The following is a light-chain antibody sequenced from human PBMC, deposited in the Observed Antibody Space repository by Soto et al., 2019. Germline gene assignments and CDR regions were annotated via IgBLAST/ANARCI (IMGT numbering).Light chain of an antibody. CDR2: DAS. J-gene: IGKJ4*01. CDR3: QQYDNLILT. CDR1: QDINNX. V-gene: IGKV1-33*01. Sequence: DIQMTQSPSSLSASVGDRVTITCQASQDINNXXXXYXXXXGKPPKLLIYDASNLETGVPSRFNGSGSGTHFTFTISSLQPADFATYFCQQYDNLILTFGGGTKVEIK.